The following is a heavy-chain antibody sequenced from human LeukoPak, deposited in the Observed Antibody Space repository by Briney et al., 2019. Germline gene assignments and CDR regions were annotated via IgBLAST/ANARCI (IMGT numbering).Heavy chain of an antibody. J-gene: IGHJ4*02. CDR1: GFTFSSYA. V-gene: IGHV3-23*01. CDR3: AKGATIGPPDY. D-gene: IGHD1/OR15-1a*01. CDR2: ISGSGDNT. Sequence: GGSLRLSCAASGFTFSSYAMNWVRQAPGKGLEWVSSISGSGDNTYYADSVRGRFTISRDNSKNTLYLQMNSLRAEDTAVYYSAKGATIGPPDYWGQGILVTVSS.